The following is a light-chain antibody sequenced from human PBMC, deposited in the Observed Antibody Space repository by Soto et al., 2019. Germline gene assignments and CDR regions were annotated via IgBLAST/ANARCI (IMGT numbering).Light chain of an antibody. CDR1: QSVSSSY. Sequence: EIVLTQSPDTLSLSPGERATLSCRASQSVSSSYLAWYQQKPGQAPRLLIYDASYRATDIPPRFSGSGSGTDFTLTISSLEPEDFAVYYCQQSSSWPPTITFGQGTRLEIK. J-gene: IGKJ5*01. V-gene: IGKV3D-20*02. CDR2: DAS. CDR3: QQSSSWPPTIT.